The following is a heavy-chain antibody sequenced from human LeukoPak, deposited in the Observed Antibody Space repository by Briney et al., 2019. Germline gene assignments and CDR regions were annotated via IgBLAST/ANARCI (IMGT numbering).Heavy chain of an antibody. CDR1: GFTFSSYN. CDR3: ARGSGAFDI. J-gene: IGHJ3*02. Sequence: GGSLRLSCAASGFTFSSYNMNWVRQAPGKGLEWVSSISSSRNYIYYADSAKGRFTISRDNAKSSLYLQMNSLRAEDTAVYYCARGSGAFDIWGQGTMVTVSS. CDR2: ISSSRNYI. D-gene: IGHD1-14*01. V-gene: IGHV3-21*01.